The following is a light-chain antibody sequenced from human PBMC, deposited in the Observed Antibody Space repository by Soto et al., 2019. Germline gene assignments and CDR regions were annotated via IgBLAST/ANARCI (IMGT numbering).Light chain of an antibody. CDR2: GAS. J-gene: IGKJ4*01. V-gene: IGKV3-15*01. CDR1: QSVSDN. Sequence: EIVMTQSPATLSVSPGERATLSCRASQSVSDNLGWYQQKPGQAPRLVIYGASIRATGIPARFSGSGSGTEFTLTISSLQSEDFAVYYCQQFNDLPSFGGWTKVEIK. CDR3: QQFNDLPS.